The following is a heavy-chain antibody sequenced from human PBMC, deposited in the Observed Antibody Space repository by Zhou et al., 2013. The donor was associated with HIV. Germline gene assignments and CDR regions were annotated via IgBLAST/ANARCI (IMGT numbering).Heavy chain of an antibody. J-gene: IGHJ2*01. CDR2: IIPIFGTA. V-gene: IGHV1-69*12. D-gene: IGHD6-13*01. Sequence: QVQLVQSGAEVKKPGSSVKVSCKASGGTFSSYAISWVRQAPGQGLEWMGGIIPIFGTANYAQKFQGRVTITADESTSTAYMELSSLRSEDTAVYYCARDPEGLAAAGTRLNWYFDLWGRGTLVHCLL. CDR3: ARDPEGLAAAGTRLNWYFDL. CDR1: GGTFSSYA.